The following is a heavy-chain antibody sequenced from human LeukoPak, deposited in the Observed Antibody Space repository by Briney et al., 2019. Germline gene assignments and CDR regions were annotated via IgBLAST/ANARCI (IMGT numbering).Heavy chain of an antibody. V-gene: IGHV3-23*01. J-gene: IGHJ4*02. CDR2: NSGSCGST. D-gene: IGHD1-26*01. CDR1: GCTFSSYA. CDR3: AKGTGSYYFRFDY. Sequence: GGLLRLSCAASGCTFSSYAMSWVRQAPGKGLEWVSTNSGSCGSTYSADSVKGRFTISRDNSKNTLYLQMNSLRAEDTAVYYCAKGTGSYYFRFDYWGQGTLVTVSS.